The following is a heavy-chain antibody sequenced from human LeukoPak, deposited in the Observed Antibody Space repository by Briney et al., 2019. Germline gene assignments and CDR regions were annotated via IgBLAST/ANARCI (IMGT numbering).Heavy chain of an antibody. J-gene: IGHJ6*02. D-gene: IGHD3-10*01. CDR1: GFTFSDYY. V-gene: IGHV3-11*04. Sequence: GGSLRLSCAASGFTFSDYYMSWIRQAPGKGLEWVSYISSSGSTIYYADSVEGRFTISRDNAKNSLYLQMNSLRDEDTAVYYCARHYYGSGSYYDYYYGMDVWGQGTTVTVSS. CDR3: ARHYYGSGSYYDYYYGMDV. CDR2: ISSSGSTI.